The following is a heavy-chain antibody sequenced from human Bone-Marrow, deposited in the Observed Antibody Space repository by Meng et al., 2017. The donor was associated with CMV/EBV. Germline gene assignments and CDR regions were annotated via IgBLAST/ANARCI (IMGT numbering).Heavy chain of an antibody. Sequence: SETLSLTCAVYGGSFSGYYWSWIRQPPGKGLEWIGEINHSGSTNYNPSRKSRVTISVDTSKNQFSLKLSSVTAAETAVYYCAGGYDFWSGQDHWGQGTLVTVSS. V-gene: IGHV4-34*01. CDR2: INHSGST. J-gene: IGHJ4*02. CDR3: AGGYDFWSGQDH. CDR1: GGSFSGYY. D-gene: IGHD3-3*01.